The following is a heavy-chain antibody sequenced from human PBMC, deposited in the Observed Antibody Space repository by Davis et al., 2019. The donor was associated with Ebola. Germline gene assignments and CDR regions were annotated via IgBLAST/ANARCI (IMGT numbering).Heavy chain of an antibody. CDR1: GFTFSNAW. CDR2: IKSKTGGGTT. V-gene: IGHV3-15*01. Sequence: GGSLRLSCAASGFTFSNAWMSWVRQAPGKGLEWVGRIKSKTGGGTTDYAAPVKGRFTISRDDSKNTLYLQMNSLRAEDTAVYYCASISLAASYFDYWGQGALVTVSS. CDR3: ASISLAASYFDY. J-gene: IGHJ4*02. D-gene: IGHD6-19*01.